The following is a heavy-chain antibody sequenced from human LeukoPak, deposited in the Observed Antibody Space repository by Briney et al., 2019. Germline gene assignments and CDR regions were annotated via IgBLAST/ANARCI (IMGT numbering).Heavy chain of an antibody. J-gene: IGHJ4*03. V-gene: IGHV3-23*01. Sequence: GSLRLSCAASGFTFSNYAMFWVRQAPGKGLEWVSGISGSGFTTYYADSVEGRFTISRDNSKNTLYLQMNSLKVEDTAVYCCAKDRAHIVVETGGYLDYWGQGTLVTVSS. CDR3: AKDRAHIVVETGGYLDY. D-gene: IGHD2-21*02. CDR2: ISGSGFTT. CDR1: GFTFSNYA.